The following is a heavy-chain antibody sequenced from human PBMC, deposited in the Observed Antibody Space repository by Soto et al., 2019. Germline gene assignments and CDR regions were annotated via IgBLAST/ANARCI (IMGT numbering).Heavy chain of an antibody. CDR3: ARDSLTGNYFDP. V-gene: IGHV4-59*12. CDR1: GGSISGYY. J-gene: IGHJ5*02. Sequence: SETLSLTCTVSGGSISGYYWSWIRQPPGKGLEWIGYIYDSGSTNYNPSLKSRVTISVDTSKNQFSLKLTSVTAADTAVYYCARDSLTGNYFDPWGQGTLVTVSS. D-gene: IGHD1-7*01. CDR2: IYDSGST.